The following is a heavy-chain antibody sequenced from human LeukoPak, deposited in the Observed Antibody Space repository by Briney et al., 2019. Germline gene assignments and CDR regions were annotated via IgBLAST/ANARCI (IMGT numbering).Heavy chain of an antibody. V-gene: IGHV4-39*01. CDR3: ARSPWLGELLDDY. J-gene: IGHJ4*02. CDR1: GGSISSSSYY. D-gene: IGHD3-10*01. Sequence: SETLSLTCTVSGGSISSSSYYWGWIRQPPGKGLEWIGSIYYSGSTYYNPSLKSRVTISVDTSKNQFSLKLSSVTAADTAVYYCARSPWLGELLDDYWGQGTLVTVSS. CDR2: IYYSGST.